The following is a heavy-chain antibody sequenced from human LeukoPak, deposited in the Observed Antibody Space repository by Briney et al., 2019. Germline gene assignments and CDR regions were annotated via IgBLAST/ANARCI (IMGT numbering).Heavy chain of an antibody. CDR3: AKYTSGTSYRGLDQ. D-gene: IGHD3-10*01. V-gene: IGHV3-23*01. Sequence: GGSLRLSCAASGFSFGGYAMSWVRQAPGKGLEWVSTIIGSAVNTYYADSVKGRFTISRDDSKNTVYLQMNSLRAEDTAVYSCAKYTSGTSYRGLDQWGQGTLVTVSS. CDR2: IIGSAVNT. CDR1: GFSFGGYA. J-gene: IGHJ4*02.